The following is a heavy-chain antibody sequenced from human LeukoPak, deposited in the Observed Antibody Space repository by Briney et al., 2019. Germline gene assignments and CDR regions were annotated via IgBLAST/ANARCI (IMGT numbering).Heavy chain of an antibody. V-gene: IGHV3-23*01. J-gene: IGHJ4*02. CDR3: AKDPMVAATPAML. CDR2: IVASGGNS. D-gene: IGHD2-15*01. CDR1: GFTFNTYA. Sequence: PGGSLRLSCAASGFTFNTYAMSWVRQAPGKGLEWVSGIVASGGNSYYADSVKGRFSISRDNSENTLFLQMNSLRAEDTAVYYCAKDPMVAATPAMLGGQGTLVTVSS.